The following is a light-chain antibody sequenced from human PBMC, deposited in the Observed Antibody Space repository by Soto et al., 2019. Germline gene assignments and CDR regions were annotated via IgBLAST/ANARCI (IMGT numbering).Light chain of an antibody. CDR3: QEYNTWPWT. CDR2: GAS. Sequence: ETVMTQSPATLSVCPGERATLSCRASQSVNSNLAWYQQKLGQAPRVLIYGASTRATGIPDRFSGSGSGTEFILTISSLQSEDFAVYYCQEYNTWPWTFGQGTKVDI. CDR1: QSVNSN. V-gene: IGKV3-15*01. J-gene: IGKJ1*01.